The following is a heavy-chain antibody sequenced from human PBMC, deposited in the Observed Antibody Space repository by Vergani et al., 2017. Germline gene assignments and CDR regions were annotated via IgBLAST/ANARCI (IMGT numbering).Heavy chain of an antibody. CDR2: IYYSGST. D-gene: IGHD3-10*01. CDR3: ARGWEPRITMVRGVINRDEWFDP. V-gene: IGHV4-59*08. J-gene: IGHJ5*02. CDR1: GGSISSYY. Sequence: QVQLQESGPGLVKPSETLSLTCTVPGGSISSYYWSWIRQPPGKGLEWIGYIYYSGSTNYNPSLKSRVTISVDTSKNQFSLKLSSVTAADTAVYYCARGWEPRITMVRGVINRDEWFDPWGQGTLVTVSS.